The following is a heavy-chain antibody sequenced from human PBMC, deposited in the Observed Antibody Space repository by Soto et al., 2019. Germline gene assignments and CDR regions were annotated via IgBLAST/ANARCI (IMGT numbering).Heavy chain of an antibody. CDR2: ISGSGGST. D-gene: IGHD2-15*01. Sequence: GGSLRLSCAASGFTFSSYAMSWVREAPGKGLEWVSAISGSGGSTYYADSVKGRFTISRDNSKNTLYLQMNSLRAEDTAVYYCAKDYCSGGSCGAFDIWGQGTMVTVSS. CDR3: AKDYCSGGSCGAFDI. CDR1: GFTFSSYA. J-gene: IGHJ3*02. V-gene: IGHV3-23*01.